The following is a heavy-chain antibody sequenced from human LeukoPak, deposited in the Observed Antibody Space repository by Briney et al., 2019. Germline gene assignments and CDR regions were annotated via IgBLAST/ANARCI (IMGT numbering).Heavy chain of an antibody. CDR1: GVSIYSSTYY. CDR3: ARQLAAGNDAFDI. CDR2: IYYNENT. J-gene: IGHJ3*02. V-gene: IGHV4-39*01. D-gene: IGHD2-15*01. Sequence: LETLSLTCTVSGVSIYSSTYYWAWIRQPPGKGLEFIGSIYYNENTYHNPSLKSRLTISVDTSTNHFSLRLSSVTAADTAIYYCARQLAAGNDAFDIWGQGTVVTVSS.